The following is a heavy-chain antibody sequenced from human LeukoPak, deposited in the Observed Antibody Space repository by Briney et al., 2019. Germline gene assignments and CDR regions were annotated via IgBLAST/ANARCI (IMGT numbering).Heavy chain of an antibody. CDR3: AKDRGITMVRGGGGADY. V-gene: IGHV3-23*01. CDR2: ISGSGSST. J-gene: IGHJ4*02. Sequence: GGSLRLSRAASGFTFSSYAMSWVRQAPGKGLEWVSAISGSGSSTYYADSVKGRFTISRDNSKNTLYLQMNSLRAEDTAVYYCAKDRGITMVRGGGGADYWGQGTLVTVSS. CDR1: GFTFSSYA. D-gene: IGHD3-10*01.